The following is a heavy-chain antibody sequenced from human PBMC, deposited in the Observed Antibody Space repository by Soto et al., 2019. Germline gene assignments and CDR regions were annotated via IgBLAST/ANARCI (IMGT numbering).Heavy chain of an antibody. CDR3: ARGGGYDPFDY. Sequence: PSETLSLTCTFSGASIPYGGYSWSWIRQPAGKGLEWIGYITHLDHTFYNPSFQSRLTLSIDRSKHQFSLKLASMTAADTAVYYCARGGGYDPFDYWGQGTQVTVSS. D-gene: IGHD5-12*01. V-gene: IGHV4-30-2*01. CDR1: GASIPYGGYS. J-gene: IGHJ4*02. CDR2: ITHLDHT.